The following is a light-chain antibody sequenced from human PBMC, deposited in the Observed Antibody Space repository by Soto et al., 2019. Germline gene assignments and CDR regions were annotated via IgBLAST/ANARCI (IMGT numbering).Light chain of an antibody. Sequence: QSVLTQPASVSGSPGQSITISCTGTSSDVGGYNYVSWYQQLPGKAPKLMIYDVSNRPSGVSNRFSGSKSGNTASLTISGLQAEDEADYYCSSYTSSSTLYVFGTGTKVT. CDR2: DVS. J-gene: IGLJ1*01. V-gene: IGLV2-14*01. CDR1: SSDVGGYNY. CDR3: SSYTSSSTLYV.